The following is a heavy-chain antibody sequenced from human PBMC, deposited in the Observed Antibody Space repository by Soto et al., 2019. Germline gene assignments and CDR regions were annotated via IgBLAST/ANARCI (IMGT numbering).Heavy chain of an antibody. V-gene: IGHV1-24*01. CDR1: GYTLTELS. CDR3: ATDRLERVAARPPGYYGMDV. Sequence: ASVKVSCKVSGYTLTELSMHWVRQAPGKGLEWMGGFDPEDGETIYAQKFQGRVTMTEDTSTDTAYMDLSSLRSEDTAVYYCATDRLERVAARPPGYYGMDVWGQGTTVTVSS. J-gene: IGHJ6*02. CDR2: FDPEDGET. D-gene: IGHD6-6*01.